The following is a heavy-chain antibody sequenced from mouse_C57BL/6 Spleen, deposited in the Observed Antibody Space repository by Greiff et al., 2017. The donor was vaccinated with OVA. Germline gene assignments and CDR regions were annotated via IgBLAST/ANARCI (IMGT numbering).Heavy chain of an antibody. CDR3: ARKGNSDWYVDV. J-gene: IGHJ1*03. CDR2: INPSTGGT. Sequence: EVKLVESGPELVKPGASVKISCKASGYSFTGYYMNWVKQSPEKSLEWIGEINPSTGGTTYNQKFKAKATLTVDKSSSTAYMQLKSLTSEDSAVYYCARKGNSDWYVDVWGTGTTVTVSS. D-gene: IGHD2-12*01. CDR1: GYSFTGYY. V-gene: IGHV1-42*01.